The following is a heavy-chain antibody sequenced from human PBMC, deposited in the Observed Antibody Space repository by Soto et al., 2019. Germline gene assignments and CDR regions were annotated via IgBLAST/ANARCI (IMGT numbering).Heavy chain of an antibody. CDR1: GFIFSTTD. D-gene: IGHD3-10*01. V-gene: IGHV3-23*01. J-gene: IGHJ5*01. Sequence: GGSLRLSCEASGFIFSTTDMSWIRQAPGKGLEWVSTIYGDGRTTYYADSVRGRFSISRDNSKNMVYLQMDSLRVDDTAIYYCVKNSGWFNSWGQGSLVTVSS. CDR3: VKNSGWFNS. CDR2: IYGDGRTT.